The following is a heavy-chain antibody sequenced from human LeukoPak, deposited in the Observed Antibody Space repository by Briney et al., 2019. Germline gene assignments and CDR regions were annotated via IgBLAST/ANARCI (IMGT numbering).Heavy chain of an antibody. CDR3: SRVTTNGYFEY. J-gene: IGHJ4*02. D-gene: IGHD1-1*01. CDR2: IKFDESEK. V-gene: IGHV3-7*04. CDR1: GFTFSSFW. Sequence: PGGSLRLSCAASGFTFSSFWMGWVRQAPGKGLEWVASIKFDESEKHHVDSVEGRSTISRDNAKSSLYLQMNSLRAEDTAVYFCSRVTTNGYFEYWGQGTLVTVSS.